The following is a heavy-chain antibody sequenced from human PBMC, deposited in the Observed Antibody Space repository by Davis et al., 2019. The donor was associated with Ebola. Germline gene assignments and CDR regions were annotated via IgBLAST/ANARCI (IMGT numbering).Heavy chain of an antibody. CDR1: GFTVSHNY. D-gene: IGHD3-22*01. CDR2: LYTSDRT. J-gene: IGHJ4*02. Sequence: GESLKISCAASGFTVSHNYMTWVRQAPGKGLEWVAVLYTSDRTFYADSVKGRFTISRDNSKNTHYLQMNTLRADDTAIYYCAKGRRSESSGYYYQPFDSWGQGALVTVSS. CDR3: AKGRRSESSGYYYQPFDS. V-gene: IGHV3-53*01.